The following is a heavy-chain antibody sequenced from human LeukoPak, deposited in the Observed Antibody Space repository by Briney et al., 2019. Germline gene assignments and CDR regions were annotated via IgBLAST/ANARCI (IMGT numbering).Heavy chain of an antibody. D-gene: IGHD1-1*01. V-gene: IGHV1-2*02. CDR3: ARDPGYRYYFDY. CDR1: GYTFTGYY. CDR2: INPNSGGT. J-gene: IGHJ4*02. Sequence: ASVKVSCKASGYTFTGYYMRWVRQAPGQGLEWMGWINPNSGGTNYAQKFQGRVAMTRDTSTSTAYMELSRLRSNDTAVYYCARDPGYRYYFDYWGQGTLVTVSS.